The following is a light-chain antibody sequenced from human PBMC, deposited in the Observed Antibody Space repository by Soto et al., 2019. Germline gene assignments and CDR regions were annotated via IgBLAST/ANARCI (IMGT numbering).Light chain of an antibody. V-gene: IGKV1-12*01. J-gene: IGKJ1*01. CDR2: TGS. CDR1: QAIDSW. Sequence: DIQMTQSPSSVSASVGDRVTITCRASQAIDSWLAWYQQKPGEAPKLLIFTGSLLHSGVPPRFSGSGSGTDFTLTISSLQPEVFATYYCQQTLSFPPTFGHGTKV. CDR3: QQTLSFPPT.